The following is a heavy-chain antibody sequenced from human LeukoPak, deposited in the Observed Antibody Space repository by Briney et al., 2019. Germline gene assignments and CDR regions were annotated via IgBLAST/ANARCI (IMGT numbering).Heavy chain of an antibody. CDR3: AKAGIAVLATPEY. Sequence: PGGSLRLSCAASGFTFSSYAMNWVRQAPGKGLEWVSVISSSGGTTYYSDSVKGRFIISRDNSKNTLYLQMNSLRAEDTAVYYCAKAGIAVLATPEYCGQGTQVTVSS. CDR2: ISSSGGTT. J-gene: IGHJ4*02. CDR1: GFTFSSYA. V-gene: IGHV3-23*01. D-gene: IGHD6-19*01.